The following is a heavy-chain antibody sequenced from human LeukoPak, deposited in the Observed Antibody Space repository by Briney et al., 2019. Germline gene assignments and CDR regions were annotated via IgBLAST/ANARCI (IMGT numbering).Heavy chain of an antibody. Sequence: GGSLRLSCAAPGFTSVDSAMHWVRHAPGEGLGWVSGLSWNSGRIGYADSVKGRFTISRDNAKNSLYLQMNSLRAEDMALYYCAKDMGSIAARPSAFDIWGQGTMVTVSS. CDR3: AKDMGSIAARPSAFDI. CDR1: GFTSVDSA. D-gene: IGHD6-6*01. J-gene: IGHJ3*02. CDR2: LSWNSGRI. V-gene: IGHV3-9*02.